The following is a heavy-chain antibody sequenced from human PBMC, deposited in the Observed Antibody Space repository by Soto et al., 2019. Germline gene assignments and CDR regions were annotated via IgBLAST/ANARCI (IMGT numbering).Heavy chain of an antibody. CDR2: ISGGSSYT. Sequence: QVQLVESGGGLVKPGGSLRLACAASGFSFGDSYMSWVRQAPGKGLEWLSYISGGSSYTNYADSVKGRFTISRDNAKRSLHLEMNGLRADDTAVYYCAKTIVAASGYYFDHWGQGNLVTVSS. D-gene: IGHD2-21*01. CDR1: GFSFGDSY. V-gene: IGHV3-11*06. J-gene: IGHJ4*02. CDR3: AKTIVAASGYYFDH.